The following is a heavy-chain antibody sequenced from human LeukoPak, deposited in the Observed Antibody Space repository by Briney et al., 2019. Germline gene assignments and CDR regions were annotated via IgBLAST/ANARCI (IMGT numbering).Heavy chain of an antibody. Sequence: SETLSLTCAVYGGSFSGYYWSWIRQPPGKGLEWIGEINHSGSTNYNPSLKSRVTISVDTSKNQFSLKLSSVTAADTAVYYCARVIVGATAEGYYYYMDVWGKGTTVTISS. CDR2: INHSGST. D-gene: IGHD1-26*01. V-gene: IGHV4-34*01. CDR1: GGSFSGYY. J-gene: IGHJ6*03. CDR3: ARVIVGATAEGYYYYMDV.